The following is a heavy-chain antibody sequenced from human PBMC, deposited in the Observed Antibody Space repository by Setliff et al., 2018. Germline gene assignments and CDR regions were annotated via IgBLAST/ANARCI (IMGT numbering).Heavy chain of an antibody. CDR2: IYYSGST. J-gene: IGHJ3*02. CDR3: ARVARVVLSRNAFDI. CDR1: GGSISSYY. Sequence: PSETLSLTCTVSGGSISSYYWSWIRQPPGKGLEWIGYIYYSGSTNYNPSLKSRVTISVDTSKNQFSLKLSSVTAADTAMYYCARVARVVLSRNAFDIWGQGTMVTVSS. D-gene: IGHD2-2*01. V-gene: IGHV4-59*12.